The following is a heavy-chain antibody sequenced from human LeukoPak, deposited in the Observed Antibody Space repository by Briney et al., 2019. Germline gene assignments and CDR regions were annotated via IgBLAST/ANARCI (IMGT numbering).Heavy chain of an antibody. CDR1: GFTFSSYR. CDR2: ISYGGSNK. J-gene: IGHJ4*02. CDR3: AKDEGPYCSSTSCYPDDY. V-gene: IGHV3-30*18. D-gene: IGHD2-2*01. Sequence: GRSLSLSCAASGFTFSSYRMHWVRQAPGKGLEWVAFISYGGSNKYYADSVKGRFTISRDNSKNTLYLQMNSLRAEDTAVYYCAKDEGPYCSSTSCYPDDYGGQGTLVSVSS.